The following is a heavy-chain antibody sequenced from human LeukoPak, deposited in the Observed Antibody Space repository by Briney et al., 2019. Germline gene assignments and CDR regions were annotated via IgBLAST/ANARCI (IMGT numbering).Heavy chain of an antibody. CDR2: INPGGGST. V-gene: IGHV1-46*01. CDR3: ALPFRGYTYGASGGGADY. D-gene: IGHD5-18*01. CDR1: GYTFTSYY. J-gene: IGHJ4*02. Sequence: DSVKVSCKASGYTFTSYYIHWVRQAPGQGLEWMGVINPGGGSTTYARKFQGRVTVTRDTSTSTVYMELGSLRFEDTAMYYCALPFRGYTYGASGGGADYWGQGTLVTVSS.